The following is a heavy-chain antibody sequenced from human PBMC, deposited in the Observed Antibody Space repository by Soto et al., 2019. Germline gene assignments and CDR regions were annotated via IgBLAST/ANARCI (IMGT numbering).Heavy chain of an antibody. CDR2: MNPNSGNT. Sequence: ASVKVSCTASGYTFTSYDIKWVRQATGQGLEWMGWMNPNSGNTGYAQKFQGRVTMTRNTSISTAYMELSSLRSEDTAVYYCARVGATGRGYYYYYYYMDVWGKGTTVTVSS. J-gene: IGHJ6*03. D-gene: IGHD1-26*01. CDR1: GYTFTSYD. CDR3: ARVGATGRGYYYYYYYMDV. V-gene: IGHV1-8*01.